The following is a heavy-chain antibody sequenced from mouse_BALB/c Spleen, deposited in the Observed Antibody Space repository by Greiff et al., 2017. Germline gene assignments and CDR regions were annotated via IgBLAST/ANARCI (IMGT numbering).Heavy chain of an antibody. J-gene: IGHJ3*01. CDR1: GYAFTNYL. V-gene: IGHV1-54*01. CDR3: ARKKYGNPFAY. Sequence: QVQLQQSGAELVRPGTSVKVSCKASGYAFTNYLIEWVKQRPGQGLEWIGVINPGSGGTNYNEKFKGKATLTADKSSSTAYMQLSSLTSDVSAVYFCARKKYGNPFAYWGQGTLVTVSA. D-gene: IGHD2-10*02. CDR2: INPGSGGT.